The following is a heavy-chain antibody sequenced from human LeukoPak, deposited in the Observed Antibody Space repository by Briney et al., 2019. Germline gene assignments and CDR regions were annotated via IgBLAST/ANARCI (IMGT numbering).Heavy chain of an antibody. D-gene: IGHD6-19*01. Sequence: PWETLSLTCTVSGGSISSYYWSWIRQPPGKGLEWIGYIYYSGSTNYNPSLKSRVTISVDTSKNQFSPKLSSVTAADTAVYYCARDLTAYSSGWYLGWFDPWGQGTLVTVSS. CDR1: GGSISSYY. V-gene: IGHV4-59*12. CDR3: ARDLTAYSSGWYLGWFDP. J-gene: IGHJ5*02. CDR2: IYYSGST.